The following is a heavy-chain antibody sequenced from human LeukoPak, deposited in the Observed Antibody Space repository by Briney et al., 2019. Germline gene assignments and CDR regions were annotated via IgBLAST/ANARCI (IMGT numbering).Heavy chain of an antibody. CDR1: GGSFSGYY. Sequence: PSETLSLTCAVYGGSFSGYYWSWIRQPPGKGLEWIGEINHSGSTNYNPSLKSRVTISVDTSKNQFSLKLSSVTAADTAVYYCARARYSSSWQRSNWFDPWGQGTLVTVSS. CDR3: ARARYSSSWQRSNWFDP. CDR2: INHSGST. J-gene: IGHJ5*02. D-gene: IGHD6-13*01. V-gene: IGHV4-34*01.